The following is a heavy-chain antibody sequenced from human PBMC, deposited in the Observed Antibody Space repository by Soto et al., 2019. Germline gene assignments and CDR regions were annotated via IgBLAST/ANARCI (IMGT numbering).Heavy chain of an antibody. CDR1: GYSFAGYG. J-gene: IGHJ4*01. CDR2: IDPSDSQT. CDR3: ARQIYDSDTGPNFKYYFDS. V-gene: IGHV5-10-1*01. Sequence: PAESLTTSCKGSGYSFAGYGITWVLQKPGKGLEWMGRIDPSDSQTYYSPSFRGHVTISATKSITTVFLQWSSLRASDTAMYYCARQIYDSDTGPNFKYYFDSWGHGTTVTVSS. D-gene: IGHD3-22*01.